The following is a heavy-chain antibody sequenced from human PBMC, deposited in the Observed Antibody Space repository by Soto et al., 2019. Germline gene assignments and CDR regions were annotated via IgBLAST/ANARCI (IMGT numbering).Heavy chain of an antibody. Sequence: GGSLRLSCAASGFTFSDYYMSWIRQAPGKGLERVSYISNSGRTLYYADSMKGRFTISRDNARNSLFLQMNSLRSDDTAVYYCARDLVAVSGGVYSSSSGGYFFDFWGQGTLVTVSS. V-gene: IGHV3-11*01. D-gene: IGHD6-6*01. CDR2: ISNSGRTL. CDR3: ARDLVAVSGGVYSSSSGGYFFDF. CDR1: GFTFSDYY. J-gene: IGHJ4*02.